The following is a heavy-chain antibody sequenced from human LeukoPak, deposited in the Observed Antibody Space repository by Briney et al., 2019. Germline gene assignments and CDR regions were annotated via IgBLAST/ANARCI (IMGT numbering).Heavy chain of an antibody. CDR1: GFTFDDYA. CDR2: ITWNSGSI. V-gene: IGHV3-9*01. CDR3: ARDRFRRSVRGYYYYYYMDV. Sequence: PGGSLRLSCAASGFTFDDYAMHWVRQAPGKGLEWVSGITWNSGSIVYADSVKGRFTISRDNAKNSLYLQMNSLRAEDTAVYYCARDRFRRSVRGYYYYYYMDVWGKGTTVTISS. D-gene: IGHD3-10*01. J-gene: IGHJ6*03.